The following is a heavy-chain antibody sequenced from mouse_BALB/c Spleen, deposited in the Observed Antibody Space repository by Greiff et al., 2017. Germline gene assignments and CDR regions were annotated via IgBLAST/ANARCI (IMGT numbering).Heavy chain of an antibody. CDR3: ARDPGLRFAY. D-gene: IGHD2-4*01. V-gene: IGHV2-9*02. CDR2: IWAGGST. J-gene: IGHJ3*01. Sequence: VKLVESGPGLVAPSQSLSITCTVSGFSLTSYGVHWVRQPPGKGLEWLGVIWAGGSTNYNSALMSRLSISKDNSKSQVFLKMNSLQTDDTAMYYCARDPGLRFAYWGQGTLVTVSA. CDR1: GFSLTSYG.